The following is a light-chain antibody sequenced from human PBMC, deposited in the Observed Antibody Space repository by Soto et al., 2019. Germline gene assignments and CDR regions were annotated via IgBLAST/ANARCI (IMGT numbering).Light chain of an antibody. CDR2: DAS. CDR3: EQYDNPLT. J-gene: IGKJ4*01. Sequence: DIQMTQSPSSLSASVGDRVTITCQASQDISNYLNWYQQKPGKAPKLLIYDASNVETGVPSRFSGSGSGTDFTVTISSLQPEDIATYYCEQYDNPLTFGGWIKVEIK. V-gene: IGKV1-33*01. CDR1: QDISNY.